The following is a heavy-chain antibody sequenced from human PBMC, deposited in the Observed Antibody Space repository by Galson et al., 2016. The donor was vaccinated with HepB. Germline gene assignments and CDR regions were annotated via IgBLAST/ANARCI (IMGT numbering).Heavy chain of an antibody. D-gene: IGHD2-15*01. J-gene: IGHJ6*02. CDR3: ARRQREEDIVVVVVVPGGFYYGMDV. Sequence: SLRLSCAASGFTFSSNWMSWVRQAPGKGLEWVANIKQDGSEKYYVDSVKGRFTNSRDNAKNSLYLQMNSLRAEDTAGYYCARRQREEDIVVVVVVPGGFYYGMDVWGQGTTVTVSS. CDR2: IKQDGSEK. V-gene: IGHV3-7*04. CDR1: GFTFSSNW.